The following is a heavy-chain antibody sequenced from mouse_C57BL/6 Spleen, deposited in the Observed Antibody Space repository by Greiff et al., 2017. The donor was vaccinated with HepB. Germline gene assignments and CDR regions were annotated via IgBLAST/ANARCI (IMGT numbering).Heavy chain of an antibody. Sequence: EVQLQQSGPGLVKPSQSLSLTCSVTGYSFTSCYYWNWIRQFPGNKLEWMGYISYDGSNNYNPSLKNRISITRDTSKNQFFLKFNSVTTEDTATYYCARVLWSYFDYWGQGTTLTVSS. D-gene: IGHD1-1*02. CDR1: GYSFTSCYY. J-gene: IGHJ2*01. CDR2: ISYDGSN. CDR3: ARVLWSYFDY. V-gene: IGHV3-6*01.